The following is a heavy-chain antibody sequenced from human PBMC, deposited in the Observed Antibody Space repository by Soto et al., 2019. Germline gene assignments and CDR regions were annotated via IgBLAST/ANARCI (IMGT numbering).Heavy chain of an antibody. Sequence: LRLSGAASVFTFSSYEMNWVRQAPGKWLEWVSYISSSGSTIYYADSVKGRFTISRDNAKNSLYLQMNSLRAEDTAVYYCARGYDYPETAMVCFDYFGQGTLARVSS. J-gene: IGHJ4*02. V-gene: IGHV3-48*03. CDR3: ARGYDYPETAMVCFDY. D-gene: IGHD5-12*01. CDR1: VFTFSSYE. CDR2: ISSSGSTI.